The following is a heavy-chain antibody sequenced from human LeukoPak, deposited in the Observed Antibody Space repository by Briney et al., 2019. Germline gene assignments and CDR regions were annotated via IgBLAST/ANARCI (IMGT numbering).Heavy chain of an antibody. D-gene: IGHD3-10*01. CDR1: GGTFSSYA. J-gene: IGHJ6*04. V-gene: IGHV1-69*13. CDR3: ATGLWFGKYLDV. Sequence: SVKVSCKASGGTFSSYAISWVRQAPGQGLEWMGGIIPIFGTANYAQKFQGRVTITADESTSTAYMELSSLRSEDTAVYYCATGLWFGKYLDVWGKGTTVTISS. CDR2: IIPIFGTA.